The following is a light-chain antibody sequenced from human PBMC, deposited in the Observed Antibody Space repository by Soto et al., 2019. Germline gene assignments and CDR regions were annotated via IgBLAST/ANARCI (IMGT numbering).Light chain of an antibody. V-gene: IGKV3-20*01. J-gene: IGKJ4*01. Sequence: ELVLTQSPGTLSLSPGERATLSCRASQSVRSNYLAWYQQKPGQAPRLLIYGASTRATGIPDRFSGSGSGTDFTLTITRLEPEDFAVFYCQQYGRSPPTFGGGTNMEIK. CDR3: QQYGRSPPT. CDR2: GAS. CDR1: QSVRSNY.